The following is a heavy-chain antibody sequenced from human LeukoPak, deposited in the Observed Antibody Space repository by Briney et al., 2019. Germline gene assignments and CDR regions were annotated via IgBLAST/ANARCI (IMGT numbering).Heavy chain of an antibody. CDR2: IKQDGSDK. CDR1: GFSFSSYW. CDR3: AKARAGDITAAFNY. V-gene: IGHV3-7*03. J-gene: IGHJ4*02. D-gene: IGHD6-13*01. Sequence: GGSLRLPCAASGFSFSSYWMSWVRQAPGKGLEWVANIKQDGSDKYYLTSVRGRFTISRDNAKNSLFLQMNSLRAEDTAVYYCAKARAGDITAAFNYWGQGTLVTVSS.